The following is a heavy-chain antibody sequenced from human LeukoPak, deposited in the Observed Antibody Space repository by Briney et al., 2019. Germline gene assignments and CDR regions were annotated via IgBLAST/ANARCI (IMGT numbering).Heavy chain of an antibody. Sequence: PGGSLRLSCAASGFTFSSYSMNWVRQAPGKGLEWVSSISSSSSYIYYADSVEGRFTISRDNAKNSLYLQMNSLRAEDTAVYYCARAAGYSGGWYLGWGQGTLVTVSS. V-gene: IGHV3-21*01. CDR1: GFTFSSYS. CDR3: ARAAGYSGGWYLG. J-gene: IGHJ4*02. CDR2: ISSSSSYI. D-gene: IGHD6-19*01.